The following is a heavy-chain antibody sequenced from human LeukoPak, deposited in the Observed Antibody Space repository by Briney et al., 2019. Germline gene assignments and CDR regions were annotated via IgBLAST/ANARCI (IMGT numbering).Heavy chain of an antibody. D-gene: IGHD2-2*02. V-gene: IGHV4-34*01. CDR1: GGSFSDYY. CDR3: ARGFCSSTSCYRDHNWFDP. J-gene: IGHJ5*02. Sequence: SETLPLTCAVYGGSFSDYYWSWIRQPPGKGLEWIGEINHGGSTNYNPSLKSRVTISLDTSKNQFSLRLSSVTAADTAMYYCARGFCSSTSCYRDHNWFDPWGQGTLVTVSS. CDR2: INHGGST.